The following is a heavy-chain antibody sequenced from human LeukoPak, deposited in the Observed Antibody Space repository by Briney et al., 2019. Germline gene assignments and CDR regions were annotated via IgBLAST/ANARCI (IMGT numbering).Heavy chain of an antibody. D-gene: IGHD2-21*02. V-gene: IGHV4-34*09. CDR1: GGSFSGYY. CDR3: ATGPTCGGDCYSSFDY. J-gene: IGHJ4*02. CDR2: INHSGST. Sequence: SETLSLTCAVYGGSFSGYYWSWIRQPPGKGLEWIGEINHSGSTYYNPSLKSRVTISVDTSKNQFSLKLSSVTAADTAVYYCATGPTCGGDCYSSFDYWGQGTLVTVSS.